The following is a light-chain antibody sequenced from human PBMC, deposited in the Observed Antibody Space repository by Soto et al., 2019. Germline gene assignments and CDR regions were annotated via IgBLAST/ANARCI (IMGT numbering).Light chain of an antibody. CDR2: DVS. J-gene: IGLJ2*01. V-gene: IGLV2-14*01. CDR1: SSDVGGYNY. Sequence: QSVLTQPASVSGSPGQSITISCTGNSSDVGGYNYVSWYQQHPGKAPKLMIYDVSNRPSGVSNRFSGSKSGNTASLTISGLQAEDEADYYCSSYTSSSTLDVVFGGGTKVTVL. CDR3: SSYTSSSTLDVV.